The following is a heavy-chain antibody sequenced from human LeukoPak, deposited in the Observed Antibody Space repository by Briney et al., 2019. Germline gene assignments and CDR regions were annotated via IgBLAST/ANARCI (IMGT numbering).Heavy chain of an antibody. CDR2: IYSGGST. CDR3: ARADYYDSSGYYYVGGDAFDI. D-gene: IGHD3-22*01. V-gene: IGHV3-53*01. CDR1: GFTVSSNY. Sequence: PGGSLRLSCAASGFTVSSNYMSWVRQAPGKGLEWVSVIYSGGSTYYADSVKGRFTISRDNSKNTLYLQMNSLRAEDTAVYYCARADYYDSSGYYYVGGDAFDIWGQGTMVTVSS. J-gene: IGHJ3*02.